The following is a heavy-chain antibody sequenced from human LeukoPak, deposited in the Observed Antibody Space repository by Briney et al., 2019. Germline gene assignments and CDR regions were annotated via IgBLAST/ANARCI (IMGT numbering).Heavy chain of an antibody. J-gene: IGHJ3*02. CDR3: TRGPGGSNNYYDAFDI. CDR2: IDHSGST. CDR1: GGSFSGYY. Sequence: SETLSLTCAVYGGSFSGYYWSWIRQPPGKGLEWIGEIDHSGSTNYNSSLKSRVTLSVDTSKNQFSLKLNSVTAADTAVYYCTRGPGGSNNYYDAFDIWGQGTVVTVSS. V-gene: IGHV4-34*01. D-gene: IGHD3-10*01.